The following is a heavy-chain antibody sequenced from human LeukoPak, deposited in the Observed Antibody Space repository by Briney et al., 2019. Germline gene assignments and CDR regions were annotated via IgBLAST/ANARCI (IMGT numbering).Heavy chain of an antibody. CDR3: ASAVTTMGFDL. J-gene: IGHJ2*01. D-gene: IGHD4-17*01. CDR1: GYTFTSYA. CDR2: INAGNGNT. V-gene: IGHV1-3*01. Sequence: ASVKVTCKASGYTFTSYAMHWVRQAPGQRLEWMGWINAGNGNTKYSQKFQGRVTITRDTSASTAYMELSSLSSEDTAVYYCASAVTTMGFDLWGRGTLVTVSS.